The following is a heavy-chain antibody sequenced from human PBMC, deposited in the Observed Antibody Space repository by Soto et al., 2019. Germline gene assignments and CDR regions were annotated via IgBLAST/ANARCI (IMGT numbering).Heavy chain of an antibody. CDR3: ARDLFSNWNYNYYMDV. CDR1: GYTFTGYA. CDR2: INAGNGNT. D-gene: IGHD1-7*01. Sequence: GASVKVSCKASGYTFTGYAMHWVRQAPGQSLEWMGWINAGNGNTKYSQKLQGRVTITRDTSASTAYMELSSLRSEDTAVYYCARDLFSNWNYNYYMDVWGKGTTVTSP. V-gene: IGHV1-3*01. J-gene: IGHJ6*03.